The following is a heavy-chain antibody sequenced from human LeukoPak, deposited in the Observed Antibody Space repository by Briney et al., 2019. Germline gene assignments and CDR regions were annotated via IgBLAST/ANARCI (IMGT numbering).Heavy chain of an antibody. J-gene: IGHJ4*02. Sequence: PGGSLRLSCAASGFTFSSYEMNWVRQAPGKGLDWVSYISTSGSTIYYADSVKGRFTISRDNAKNSLYLQMNSLRAEDTAVYYCARDPGRITMVRGSADYWGQGTLVTVSS. CDR3: ARDPGRITMVRGSADY. D-gene: IGHD3-10*01. V-gene: IGHV3-48*03. CDR2: ISTSGSTI. CDR1: GFTFSSYE.